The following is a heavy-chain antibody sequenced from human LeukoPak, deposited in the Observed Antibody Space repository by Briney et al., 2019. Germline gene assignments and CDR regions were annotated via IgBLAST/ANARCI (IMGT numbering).Heavy chain of an antibody. CDR1: GFTFSMYS. CDR3: AKDLGWELPAEAY. J-gene: IGHJ4*02. V-gene: IGHV3-23*01. Sequence: GGSARLSCEASGFTFSMYSMAWVRQAPGKGLEWVSVINDRGGYIQDADPVKGRFTISRDNSNNTLYLQMNSLRAEDTAMYYCAKDLGWELPAEAYWGQGILVTVSS. CDR2: INDRGGYI. D-gene: IGHD1-26*01.